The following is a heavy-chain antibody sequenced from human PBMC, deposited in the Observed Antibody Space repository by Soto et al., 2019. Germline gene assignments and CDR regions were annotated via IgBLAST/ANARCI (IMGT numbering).Heavy chain of an antibody. CDR3: ARGVGDYYYGMDV. J-gene: IGHJ6*02. V-gene: IGHV4-59*01. Sequence: QVQLQESGPGLVKPSETLSLTCTVSGGSISSYYWSWIRQPPGKGLEWIGYIYYSGSTNYNPSLKSPGAISVDTSKNQFALQLSSVTAADTAVYYCARGVGDYYYGMDVWGQGTTVTVSS. CDR2: IYYSGST. CDR1: GGSISSYY. D-gene: IGHD3-10*01.